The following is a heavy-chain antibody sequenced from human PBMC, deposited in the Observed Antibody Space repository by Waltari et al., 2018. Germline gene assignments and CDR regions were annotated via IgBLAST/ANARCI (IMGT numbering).Heavy chain of an antibody. CDR2: VYKGGTG. Sequence: QVHLQESGSGLVKPSETLSLTCTVSGVSDDHISQHFWSWIRQPAGKGLEWIGRVYKGGTGNYNPSLRSRVTLSLDTSKNQFSLMLTSVTAADTALYYCARDVIVGATTRWFDAWGQGFLVTVSS. J-gene: IGHJ5*02. CDR1: GVSDDHISQHF. D-gene: IGHD1-26*01. V-gene: IGHV4-4*07. CDR3: ARDVIVGATTRWFDA.